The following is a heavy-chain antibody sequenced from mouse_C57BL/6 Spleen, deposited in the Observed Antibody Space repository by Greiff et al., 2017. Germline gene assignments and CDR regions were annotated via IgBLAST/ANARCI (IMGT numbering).Heavy chain of an antibody. J-gene: IGHJ2*01. CDR3: ARARWSLYFDY. Sequence: QVQLQQPGAELVKPGASVKLSCKASGYTFTSYWMQWVKQRPGQGLEWIGEIEPSDSYTNYNQKFKGKATLTVDTSSSTAYMQLSSLTSEDSAVYYCARARWSLYFDYWGQGTTLTVST. V-gene: IGHV1-50*01. CDR2: IEPSDSYT. D-gene: IGHD2-3*01. CDR1: GYTFTSYW.